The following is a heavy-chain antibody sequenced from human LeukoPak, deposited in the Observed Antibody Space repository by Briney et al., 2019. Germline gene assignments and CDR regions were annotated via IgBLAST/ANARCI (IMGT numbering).Heavy chain of an antibody. CDR1: GFTFSRQS. Sequence: GGSLRLSCAASGFTFSRQSMNWVRQAPGKGLEWVSSISSSSSYIYYADSVKGRFTISRDNAKNSLYLQMNSLRAEDTAVYYCARVDLYYGSGSYYPPDYWGQGTLVTVSS. CDR3: ARVDLYYGSGSYYPPDY. D-gene: IGHD3-10*01. V-gene: IGHV3-21*01. CDR2: ISSSSSYI. J-gene: IGHJ4*02.